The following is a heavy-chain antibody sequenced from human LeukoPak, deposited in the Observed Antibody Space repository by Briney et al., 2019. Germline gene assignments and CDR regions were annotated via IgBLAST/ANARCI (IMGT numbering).Heavy chain of an antibody. CDR3: ARLSFCSGSSCRPGSFDI. CDR1: GGSISSGGYY. CDR2: IYYSGST. J-gene: IGHJ3*02. V-gene: IGHV4-31*03. Sequence: PSETLSLTCTVSGGSISSGGYYWSWIRQHPGKGLEWIGYIYYSGSTNYNPSLKSRVTISVDTSKNQFSLKLSSVTAADTAVYYCARLSFCSGSSCRPGSFDIWGQGTMVTVSS. D-gene: IGHD2-2*01.